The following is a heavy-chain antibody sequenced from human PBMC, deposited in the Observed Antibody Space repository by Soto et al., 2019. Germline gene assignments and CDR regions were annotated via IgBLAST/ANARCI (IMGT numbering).Heavy chain of an antibody. J-gene: IGHJ4*01. V-gene: IGHV1-18*01. CDR1: GYTFTSYG. Sequence: QVQLVQSGAEVKKPGASVKVSCKASGYTFTSYGISWVRQAPGQGLEWMGWISAYNGNTNYAQKLQGRVTMTTDTSERSGYMEQRSLSYDDTGVDCCAIDGYSTNFAYWGHGSPFTVSS. CDR3: AIDGYSTNFAY. D-gene: IGHD6-13*01. CDR2: ISAYNGNT.